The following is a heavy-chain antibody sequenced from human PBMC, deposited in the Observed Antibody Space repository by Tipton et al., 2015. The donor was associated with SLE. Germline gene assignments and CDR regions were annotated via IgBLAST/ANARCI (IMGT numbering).Heavy chain of an antibody. D-gene: IGHD2-21*02. CDR1: GYAITYGHY. V-gene: IGHV4-38-2*01. CDR2: IYPSGAT. J-gene: IGHJ3*01. Sequence: TLSLTCSVSGYAITYGHYWGWIRQSHGQGLEYICSIYPSGATYYNPSLKSRVTISMNIFNNQFSLQLSSVTAADTAVYYCARREYGDGFDFWGQGTKVTVSS. CDR3: ARREYGDGFDF.